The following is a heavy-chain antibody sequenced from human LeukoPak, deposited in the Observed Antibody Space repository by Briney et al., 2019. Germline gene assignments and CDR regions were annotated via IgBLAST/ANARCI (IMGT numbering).Heavy chain of an antibody. CDR3: ARDARGSGSYPYYFDY. CDR2: LSGNGDNT. J-gene: IGHJ4*02. CDR1: GFTFKTCA. V-gene: IGHV3-23*01. D-gene: IGHD3-10*01. Sequence: GGSLRLSCAASGFTFKTCAMNWVRQAPGRGLEWVSHLSGNGDNTYYADSVKGRFTISRDNAKNSLYLQMNSLRAEDTAVYYCARDARGSGSYPYYFDYWGQGTLVTVSS.